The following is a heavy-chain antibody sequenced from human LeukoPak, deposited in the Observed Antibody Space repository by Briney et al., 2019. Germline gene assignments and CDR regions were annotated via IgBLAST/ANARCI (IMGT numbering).Heavy chain of an antibody. D-gene: IGHD4-11*01. J-gene: IGHJ6*02. CDR3: ARAKASTVTHYRYYYYGMDV. CDR2: ISSSSSYI. CDR1: RFTFSIYA. Sequence: GGSLRLSCAASRFTFSIYAMSWVRQAPGKGLEWVSSISSSSSYIYYADSVKGRFTISRDNAKNSLYLQMNSLRAEDTAVYYCARAKASTVTHYRYYYYGMDVWGQGTTVTVSS. V-gene: IGHV3-21*01.